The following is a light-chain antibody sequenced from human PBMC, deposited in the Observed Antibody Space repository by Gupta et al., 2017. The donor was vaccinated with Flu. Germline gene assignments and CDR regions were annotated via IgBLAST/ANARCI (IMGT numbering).Light chain of an antibody. J-gene: IGKJ4*01. Sequence: EIVLTQSPATLSVSPGERATLPCRASASVSSYLAWYQQKPGQAPRLLIYDASNGATVIPARFSCSGAGKDIPLTISMLEAEDVAVYCCQQSGNWPLPFGGGTKVEIK. V-gene: IGKV3-11*01. CDR3: QQSGNWPLP. CDR2: DAS. CDR1: ASVSSY.